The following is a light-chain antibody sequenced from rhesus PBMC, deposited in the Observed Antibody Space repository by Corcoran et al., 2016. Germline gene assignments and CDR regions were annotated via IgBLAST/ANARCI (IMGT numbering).Light chain of an antibody. CDR1: SSDIGGYNR. Sequence: QAAPTQSPSVSGSPGQSVTISCTGTSSDIGGYNRVSWYQQYPGKAPKFLIYEVRKWPSGVSDRFSGSKSGNTASLTISGLQAEDEAEYDFHSYASSGTYIFGSGTRLTVL. V-gene: IGLV2-13*03. CDR2: EVR. J-gene: IGLJ1*01. CDR3: HSYASSGTYI.